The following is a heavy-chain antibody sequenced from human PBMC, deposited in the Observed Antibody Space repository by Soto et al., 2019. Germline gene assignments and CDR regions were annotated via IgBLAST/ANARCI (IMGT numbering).Heavy chain of an antibody. CDR1: GASISSYY. D-gene: IGHD4-4*01. Sequence: HVQLQESGPGLVKPSETLSLTCTVSGASISSYYWSWIRQPPGQGLEWIGYIYYTGNTNYNPSRKSRVTISVDKSKSHFSLQLSSVTAADTAVYYCARDSDDDSRGPYYGMDVWGQGTTVIVSS. CDR3: ARDSDDDSRGPYYGMDV. V-gene: IGHV4-59*01. CDR2: IYYTGNT. J-gene: IGHJ6*02.